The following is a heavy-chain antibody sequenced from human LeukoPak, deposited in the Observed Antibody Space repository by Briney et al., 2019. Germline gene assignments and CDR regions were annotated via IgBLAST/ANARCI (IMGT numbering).Heavy chain of an antibody. V-gene: IGHV1-18*01. J-gene: IGHJ6*03. Sequence: ASVKVSCKASGYTFTSYGISWVRQAPGQGLEWMGWISAYNGNTNYAQKLQGRVTMTTDTSTSTAYMELRSLRSDDTAVYYCAGGSRSSSWLLYYYMDVWGKGTTVTISS. CDR1: GYTFTSYG. CDR3: AGGSRSSSWLLYYYMDV. D-gene: IGHD6-13*01. CDR2: ISAYNGNT.